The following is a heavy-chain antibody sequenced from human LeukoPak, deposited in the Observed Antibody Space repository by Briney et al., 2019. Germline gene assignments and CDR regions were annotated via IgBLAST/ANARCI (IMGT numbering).Heavy chain of an antibody. V-gene: IGHV3-73*01. J-gene: IGHJ6*02. CDR3: SGYDYGMDV. CDR1: VFTFSNSA. Sequence: GGSLRLSCEASVFTFSNSAIHWVRQAPGKGLEWVGRIRNRANNYATVYSASVEGRFSMSRDDSKNTAYLQMNSLKTEDTAIYYCSGYDYGMDVWGQGTTVTVSS. CDR2: IRNRANNYAT.